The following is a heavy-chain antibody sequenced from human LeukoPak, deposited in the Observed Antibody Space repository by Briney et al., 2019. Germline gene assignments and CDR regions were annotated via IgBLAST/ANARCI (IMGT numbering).Heavy chain of an antibody. CDR1: GDSISTYY. J-gene: IGHJ4*02. CDR3: ARSTTVKIDY. Sequence: SETLSLTCTVSGDSISTYYWSWIRQPPGKGLEWIGYIYYSGSTNYNPSLKSRVTISVDTSKNQFSLKLSSVTAADTAVYYCARSTTVKIDYWGQGTLVTVSS. CDR2: IYYSGST. D-gene: IGHD4-17*01. V-gene: IGHV4-59*01.